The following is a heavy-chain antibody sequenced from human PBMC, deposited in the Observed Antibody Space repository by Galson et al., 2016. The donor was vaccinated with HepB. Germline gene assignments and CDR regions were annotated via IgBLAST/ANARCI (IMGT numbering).Heavy chain of an antibody. J-gene: IGHJ4*02. CDR1: GYTLTSYA. D-gene: IGHD1-26*01. CDR3: ARDPGGSKTRFDY. CDR2: INAGKGTT. Sequence: SVKVSCKASGYTLTSYATHWVRQAPGQRLEWMGWINAGKGTTKYSQKFQGRVTITRDTSASTAYMELSSMRSEDTAVYYCARDPGGSKTRFDYWGQGTLVTVSS. V-gene: IGHV1-3*01.